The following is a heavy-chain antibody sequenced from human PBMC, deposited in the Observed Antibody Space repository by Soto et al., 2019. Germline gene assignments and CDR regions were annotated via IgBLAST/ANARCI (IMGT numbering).Heavy chain of an antibody. J-gene: IGHJ4*02. CDR1: GGSIRSGGYY. D-gene: IGHD2-2*01. Sequence: PSEPLSLTCTVSGGSIRSGGYYWSWIRQHPGKGLEWIGYIHYSGTTYYNPSLKSRVTISVDTSKSQFSLNLSSVTAADTAVYYCARDSVEPGRHLFDFWGQGTLVTVAS. CDR3: ARDSVEPGRHLFDF. V-gene: IGHV4-31*03. CDR2: IHYSGTT.